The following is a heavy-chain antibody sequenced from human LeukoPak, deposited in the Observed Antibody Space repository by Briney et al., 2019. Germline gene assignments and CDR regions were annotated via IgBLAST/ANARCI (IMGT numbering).Heavy chain of an antibody. CDR2: ISRTSDYI. CDR1: GFTFSSYN. D-gene: IGHD4-17*01. V-gene: IGHV3-21*01. CDR3: GRDTVTTIDY. Sequence: GGSLRLSCAASGFTFSSYNMNWVRQAPGKGLEWVSSISRTSDYIHYADSVKGRFTISRDNAKNSLYLEMNSLRAEDTAVYYCGRDTVTTIDYWGQGTLVTVSS. J-gene: IGHJ4*02.